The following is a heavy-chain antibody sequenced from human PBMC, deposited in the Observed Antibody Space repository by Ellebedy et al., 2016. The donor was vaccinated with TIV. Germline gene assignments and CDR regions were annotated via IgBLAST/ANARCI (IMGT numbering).Heavy chain of an antibody. J-gene: IGHJ4*02. D-gene: IGHD2/OR15-2a*01. CDR2: ISSTTNTA. CDR1: DYTFSSYT. V-gene: IGHV3-48*04. CDR3: ARGEMGNILIHGFFDS. Sequence: GGSLRLXXEGFDYTFSSYTMNWVRQAPGKGLEWVSYISSTTNTALYADSVKGRFTISRDNAKNSLYLQMTSLRVEDTAVYYCARGEMGNILIHGFFDSWGPGTLVTVPP.